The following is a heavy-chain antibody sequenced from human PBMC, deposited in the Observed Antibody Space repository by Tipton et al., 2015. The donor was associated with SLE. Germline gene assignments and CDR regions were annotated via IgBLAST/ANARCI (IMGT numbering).Heavy chain of an antibody. D-gene: IGHD3-10*01. CDR1: GFTFSSYS. Sequence: GSLRLSCAASGFTFSSYSMSWVRQAPGKGLEWVSSISSSSTYIYYADSVKGRFTISRDIAKNSLYLQMNSLRAEDTAVYYCARDGYGSAWFDPWGQGTLVTVSS. V-gene: IGHV3-21*03. J-gene: IGHJ5*02. CDR2: ISSSSTYI. CDR3: ARDGYGSAWFDP.